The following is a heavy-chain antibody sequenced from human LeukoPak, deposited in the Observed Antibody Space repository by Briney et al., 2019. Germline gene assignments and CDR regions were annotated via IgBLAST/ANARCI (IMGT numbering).Heavy chain of an antibody. Sequence: PGGSLRLSCAASGFTFDDYAMHWVRQAPGKGLEWVSGISWNSGSIGYADSVRGRFTISRDNAKNSLYLQMNSLRAEDTALYYCAKAPGGDYYDSSGYVDYWGQGTLVTVSS. CDR1: GFTFDDYA. CDR3: AKAPGGDYYDSSGYVDY. CDR2: ISWNSGSI. J-gene: IGHJ4*02. D-gene: IGHD3-22*01. V-gene: IGHV3-9*01.